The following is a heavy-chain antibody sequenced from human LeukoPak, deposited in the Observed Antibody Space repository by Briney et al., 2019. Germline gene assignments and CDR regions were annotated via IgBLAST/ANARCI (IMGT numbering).Heavy chain of an antibody. Sequence: GGSLRLSCAASGFTFSSYAMSWVRQAPGKGLEWVSAISGSGGSAYYADSVKGRFTISRDNSKNMLYLQMNSLRAEDTAVYYCAKDFAPLWFGELWGQGTLVTVSS. CDR2: ISGSGGSA. CDR3: AKDFAPLWFGEL. J-gene: IGHJ4*02. V-gene: IGHV3-23*01. CDR1: GFTFSSYA. D-gene: IGHD3-10*01.